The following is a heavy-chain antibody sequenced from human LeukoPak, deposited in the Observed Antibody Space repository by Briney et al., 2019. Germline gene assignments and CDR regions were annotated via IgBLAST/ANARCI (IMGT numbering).Heavy chain of an antibody. CDR1: GFTFSSYA. CDR3: ARAARHARRFLEWLYYMDV. Sequence: GGSLRLSCAASGFTFSSYAMSWVRQAPGKGLEWVSAISGSGGSTYYADSVKGRFTISRDNSKNTLYLQMNSLRAEDTAVYYCARAARHARRFLEWLYYMDVWGKGTTVTVSS. CDR2: ISGSGGST. D-gene: IGHD3-3*01. V-gene: IGHV3-23*01. J-gene: IGHJ6*03.